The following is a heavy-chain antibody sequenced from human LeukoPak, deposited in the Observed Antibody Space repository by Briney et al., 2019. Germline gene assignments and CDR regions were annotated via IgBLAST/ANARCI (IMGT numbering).Heavy chain of an antibody. CDR3: ARDQSGRVWDY. Sequence: GSLRLSCAASGFTFSSYILNWVRPAPGEGLEWVSSISSSSSYIYYADSVKGRFTISRDNAKNSLYLQMNSLRAEDTAVYYCARDQSGRVWDYWGQGTLVTVSS. D-gene: IGHD3-10*01. CDR2: ISSSSSYI. V-gene: IGHV3-21*01. J-gene: IGHJ4*02. CDR1: GFTFSSYI.